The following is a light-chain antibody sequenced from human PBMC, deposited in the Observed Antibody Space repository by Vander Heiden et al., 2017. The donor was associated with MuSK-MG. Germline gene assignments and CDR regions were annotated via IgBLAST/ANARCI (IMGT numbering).Light chain of an antibody. J-gene: IGKJ2*01. CDR3: QQSDRTPYT. V-gene: IGKV1-39*01. CDR2: AAS. Sequence: DIQMTQSPSSLSASVGDRVTITCRASQTISSYLHWYQQKPGKAPNLLISAASSLQSGVPSRFNGNGSGTDFTLTISSLQPEDFAAYYCQQSDRTPYTFGQGTKLEIK. CDR1: QTISSY.